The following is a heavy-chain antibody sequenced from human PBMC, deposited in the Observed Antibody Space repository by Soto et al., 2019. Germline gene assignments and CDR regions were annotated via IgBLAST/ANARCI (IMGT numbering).Heavy chain of an antibody. D-gene: IGHD6-6*01. CDR3: AREYGSSSGLGYYYYGMDV. Sequence: SETLSLTCTVSGGSISSYYWSWIRQPPGKGLEWIGYIYYSGSTNYNPSLKSRVTISVDTSKNQFSLKLSSVTAADTAVYYCAREYGSSSGLGYYYYGMDVWGQGTTVTVSS. CDR1: GGSISSYY. CDR2: IYYSGST. V-gene: IGHV4-59*01. J-gene: IGHJ6*02.